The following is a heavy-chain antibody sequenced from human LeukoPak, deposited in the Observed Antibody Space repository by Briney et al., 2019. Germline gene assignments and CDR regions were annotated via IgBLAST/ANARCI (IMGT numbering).Heavy chain of an antibody. CDR1: GFTFSSYG. CDR3: AKDSAKKYDDY. CDR2: ISGSDGST. V-gene: IGHV3-23*01. Sequence: GGSLRLSCAASGFTFSSYGMSWVRQAPGQGLEWVSAISGSDGSTNYADSVKGRFTISRENSKNTLYLQMNSLRAEDTAVYYCAKDSAKKYDDYWGQGTLVTVSS. J-gene: IGHJ4*02. D-gene: IGHD2/OR15-2a*01.